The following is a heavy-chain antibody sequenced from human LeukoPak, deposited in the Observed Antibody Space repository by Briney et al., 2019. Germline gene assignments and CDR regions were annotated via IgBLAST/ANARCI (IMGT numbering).Heavy chain of an antibody. CDR3: ARNLWEGDYYGNDWFDP. V-gene: IGHV4-59*01. D-gene: IGHD3-10*01. Sequence: PSETLSLTCTVSGGSISSYYWSWIRQPPGKGLEWIGYIYYSGSTNYNPSLKSRVTISVDTSKNQFSLKLSSVTAADTAVYFCARNLWEGDYYGNDWFDPWGQGTLVTVSS. CDR1: GGSISSYY. J-gene: IGHJ5*02. CDR2: IYYSGST.